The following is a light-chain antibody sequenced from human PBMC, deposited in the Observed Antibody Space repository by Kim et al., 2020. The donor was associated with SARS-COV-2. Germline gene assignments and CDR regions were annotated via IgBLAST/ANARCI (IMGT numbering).Light chain of an antibody. Sequence: RATINCKSSQSVLYSSNNKNYLAWYQQKPGQPPKLLIYWASTRESGVPDRFSGSGSETDFTLTISSLQAEDVAVYYCQQCYSTPYTFGQGTKLEI. CDR3: QQCYSTPYT. V-gene: IGKV4-1*01. CDR2: WAS. CDR1: QSVLYSSNNKNY. J-gene: IGKJ2*01.